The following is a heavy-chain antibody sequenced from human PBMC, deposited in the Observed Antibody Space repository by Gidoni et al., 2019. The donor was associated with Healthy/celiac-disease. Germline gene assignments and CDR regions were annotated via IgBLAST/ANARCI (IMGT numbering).Heavy chain of an antibody. Sequence: QVQLVESGGGVVQPGRSLRLSCAASGFTFSSYGMHWVRQAPGKGLEVVAVIWYDGSNKFYADSVKGRFTISRDNSKNTLYLQMNSLRAEDTAVYYCAREGTAAAGLDYWGQGTLVTVSS. J-gene: IGHJ4*02. D-gene: IGHD6-13*01. CDR3: AREGTAAAGLDY. CDR2: IWYDGSNK. CDR1: GFTFSSYG. V-gene: IGHV3-33*01.